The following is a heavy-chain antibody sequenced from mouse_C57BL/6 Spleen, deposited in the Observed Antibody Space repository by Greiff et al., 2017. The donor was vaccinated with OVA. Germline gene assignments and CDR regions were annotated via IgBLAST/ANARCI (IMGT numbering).Heavy chain of an antibody. CDR3: ARSSSGYVDY. V-gene: IGHV1-82*01. CDR1: GYAFSSSW. J-gene: IGHJ2*01. CDR2: LYPGDGDT. Sequence: VQLQQSGPELVKPGASVKISCKASGYAFSSSWMNWVKQRPGKGLEWIGRLYPGDGDTNYNGKFTGKATLTADKSSSTAYMQRSSMTSEDSAVYCCARSSSGYVDYWGQGTTLTVSS. D-gene: IGHD3-2*02.